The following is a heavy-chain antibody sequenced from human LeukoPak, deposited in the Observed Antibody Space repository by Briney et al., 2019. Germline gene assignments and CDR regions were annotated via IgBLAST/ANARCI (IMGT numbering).Heavy chain of an antibody. CDR3: ARDRSTLLRFLEWSGTPFDY. CDR2: ISSSSSYI. D-gene: IGHD3-3*01. Sequence: GGSLRLSCAASGFTFSSYSMNWVRQAPGEGLEWVSSISSSSSYIYYADSVKGRFTISRDNAKNSLYLQMNSLRAEDTAVYYCARDRSTLLRFLEWSGTPFDYWGQGTLVTVSS. CDR1: GFTFSSYS. V-gene: IGHV3-21*01. J-gene: IGHJ4*02.